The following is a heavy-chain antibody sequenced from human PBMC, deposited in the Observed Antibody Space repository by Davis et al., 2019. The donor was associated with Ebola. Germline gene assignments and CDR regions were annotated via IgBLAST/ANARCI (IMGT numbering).Heavy chain of an antibody. D-gene: IGHD3-10*01. CDR1: GFTFSTYS. J-gene: IGHJ5*02. V-gene: IGHV3-21*01. Sequence: GGSLRLSCAASGFTFSTYSMNWVRQAPGKGLEWVSSITTRGYYLYYADSVKGRFTISRDDAENSLYLQMNSLRAEDTAVYYCARGGFITELRWFDLWGQGTLVTASS. CDR3: ARGGFITELRWFDL. CDR2: ITTRGYYL.